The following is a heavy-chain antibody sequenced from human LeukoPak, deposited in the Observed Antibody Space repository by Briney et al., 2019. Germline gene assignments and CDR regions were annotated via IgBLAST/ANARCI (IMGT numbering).Heavy chain of an antibody. CDR1: GFIFSSFT. J-gene: IGHJ4*02. CDR2: ISASGDYT. D-gene: IGHD2-2*01. CDR3: AGASVVPWYY. Sequence: GGSLRLSCAASGFIFSSFTMAWVRQSPGKVLEWVSSISASGDYTYYADSVKGRFTISRDNSKNTLYLQMNSLRADDAALYYCAGASVVPWYYWGQGTLVTVSS. V-gene: IGHV3-23*01.